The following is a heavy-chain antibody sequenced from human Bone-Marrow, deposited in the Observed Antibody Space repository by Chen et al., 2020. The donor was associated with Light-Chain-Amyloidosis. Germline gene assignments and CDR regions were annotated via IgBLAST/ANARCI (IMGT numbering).Heavy chain of an antibody. Sequence: EVQVVESGGGLVQPGGSLRLSCAASGFTLTTYWMHWVRQAPGKGLVWVSRINEDGGPTNYAESVRGRFTISRDTAKNILYLQMNSLRAEDTALYYCAKDFGGRDDYWGQGTLVTVSS. V-gene: IGHV3-74*01. CDR1: GFTLTTYW. CDR3: AKDFGGRDDY. CDR2: INEDGGPT. D-gene: IGHD2-15*01. J-gene: IGHJ4*02.